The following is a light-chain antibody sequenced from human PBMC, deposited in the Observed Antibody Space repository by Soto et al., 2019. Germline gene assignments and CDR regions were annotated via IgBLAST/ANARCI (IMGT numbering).Light chain of an antibody. CDR3: QQYKSYPWT. V-gene: IGKV1-5*03. J-gene: IGKJ1*01. Sequence: DIPMTQSPSTLSASVGDRVTITCRATQNIDRWLAWYQQKPGKAPNLLIYGASNLESGVPSRFSGSGSGTEFTLTISSLRPDDFATYYCQQYKSYPWTFGQGTKVEIK. CDR1: QNIDRW. CDR2: GAS.